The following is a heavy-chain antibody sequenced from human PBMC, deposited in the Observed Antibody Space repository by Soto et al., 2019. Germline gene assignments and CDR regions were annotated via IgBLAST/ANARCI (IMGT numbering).Heavy chain of an antibody. V-gene: IGHV4-39*01. CDR1: GGSISSSSYY. CDR2: IYYSGST. Sequence: QLQLQESGPGLVKPSETLSLTCTVSGGSISSSSYYWGWIRQPPGKGLEWIGSIYYSGSTYYNPSLKSRVTISVDTSKNQFSLKLSSVTAADTAVYYCARHDLDNTVRFDPWGQGTLVTVSS. CDR3: ARHDLDNTVRFDP. J-gene: IGHJ5*02. D-gene: IGHD2-2*03.